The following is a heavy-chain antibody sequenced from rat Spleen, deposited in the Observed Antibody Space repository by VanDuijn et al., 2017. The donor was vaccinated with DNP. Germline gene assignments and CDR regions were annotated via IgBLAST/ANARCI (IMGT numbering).Heavy chain of an antibody. Sequence: EVQLQESGPGLLKPSQSLSLTCSVTGYSITSSSRWNWIRRFPGNKLEWMGSVNSAGTTNYNPSLKSRISITRETSKNQLFLQVNSVTTEDTATYYCARWPGYNPPYAMDAWGQGTSVTVSS. CDR3: ARWPGYNPPYAMDA. D-gene: IGHD1-4*01. CDR2: VNSAGTT. J-gene: IGHJ4*01. CDR1: GYSITSSSR. V-gene: IGHV3-3*01.